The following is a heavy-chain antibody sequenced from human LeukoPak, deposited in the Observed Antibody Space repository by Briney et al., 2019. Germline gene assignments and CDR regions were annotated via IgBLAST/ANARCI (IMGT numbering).Heavy chain of an antibody. V-gene: IGHV4-34*01. CDR2: MNHSGST. CDR3: ARRLGRKFGERFYYYHYMDV. Sequence: KPSETLSLICAVYGGSFSGYYWSWIRQPPGKGLEWIGEMNHSGSTNYNPSLKSRVTISVDTSKNQFSLKLSSVTAADTAVYYCARRLGRKFGERFYYYHYMDVWGKGTTVTISS. CDR1: GGSFSGYY. J-gene: IGHJ6*03. D-gene: IGHD3-10*01.